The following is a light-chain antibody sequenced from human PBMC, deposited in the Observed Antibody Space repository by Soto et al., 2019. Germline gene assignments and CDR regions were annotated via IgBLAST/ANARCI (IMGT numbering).Light chain of an antibody. Sequence: DIQLTQSPSFLSASVGDRVTITCRASQGISSYLAWYQQKPGKAPKLLIYTASTLQSGVLSRFSGSGSGTEFTLTISSLQPEDFATYYCQQLNGYPLTFGGGTKVEIK. V-gene: IGKV1-9*01. J-gene: IGKJ4*01. CDR1: QGISSY. CDR3: QQLNGYPLT. CDR2: TAS.